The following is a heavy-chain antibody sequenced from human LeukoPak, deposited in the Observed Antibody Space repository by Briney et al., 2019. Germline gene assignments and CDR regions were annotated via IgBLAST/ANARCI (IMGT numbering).Heavy chain of an antibody. J-gene: IGHJ4*02. CDR3: ARMINIPAAGDFFDY. V-gene: IGHV3-7*01. D-gene: IGHD6-13*01. CDR2: INSDGSEE. CDR1: GFTFSSYW. Sequence: GGSLRLSCAASGFTFSSYWMSWLRQTPGKGLEWEANINSDGSEEYYVDSVKGRFTISRDNTKNSLYLQINSLRAENTALYYYARMINIPAAGDFFDYWGQGVLVTVLS.